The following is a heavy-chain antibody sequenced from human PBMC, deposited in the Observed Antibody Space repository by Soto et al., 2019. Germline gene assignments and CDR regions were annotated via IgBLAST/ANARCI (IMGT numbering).Heavy chain of an antibody. CDR1: GFTFSNAW. D-gene: IGHD2-15*01. Sequence: GGSLRLSCAASGFTFSNAWMSWVRQAPGKGLEWVGLIKSKTDGGTTDYAAPVKGRFTISRDDSKNTLYLQMNSLKTEDTAVYYCTTDPDIVVVVAASDYYGMDVWGQGTTVTVSS. V-gene: IGHV3-15*01. CDR3: TTDPDIVVVVAASDYYGMDV. CDR2: IKSKTDGGTT. J-gene: IGHJ6*02.